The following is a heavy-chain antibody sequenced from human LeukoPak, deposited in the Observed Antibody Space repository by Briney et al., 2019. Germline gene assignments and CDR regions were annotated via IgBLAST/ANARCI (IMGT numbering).Heavy chain of an antibody. CDR1: GFTFDDNG. D-gene: IGHD2-2*01. V-gene: IGHV3-20*04. CDR2: INWNGGST. CDR3: ARDSEYQMFDY. J-gene: IGHJ4*02. Sequence: GGSLRLSCAASGFTFDDNGMSWVRQAPGKGLGGVSGINWNGGSTGYADSVKARFTISRENAKNSLYLQMNSLRAEDTALYYCARDSEYQMFDYWGQGTLVTVSS.